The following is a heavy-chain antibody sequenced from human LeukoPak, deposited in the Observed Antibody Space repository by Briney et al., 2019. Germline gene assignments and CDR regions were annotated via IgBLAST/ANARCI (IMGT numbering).Heavy chain of an antibody. CDR2: IIPILGIA. CDR1: GYTFTGYY. V-gene: IGHV1-69*04. J-gene: IGHJ4*02. D-gene: IGHD2-15*01. Sequence: SVKVSCKASGYTFTGYYMHWVRQAPGQGLEWMGRIIPILGIANYAQKFQGRVTITADKSTSTAYMELSSLRSEDTAVYYCAREAAGHRGDYWGQGTLVTVSS. CDR3: AREAAGHRGDY.